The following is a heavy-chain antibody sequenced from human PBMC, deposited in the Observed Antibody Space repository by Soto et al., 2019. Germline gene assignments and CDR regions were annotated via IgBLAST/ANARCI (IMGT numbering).Heavy chain of an antibody. CDR2: ISAYNGNT. CDR3: ARDRGYSYGYYYYGMDV. D-gene: IGHD5-18*01. V-gene: IGHV1-18*01. J-gene: IGHJ6*02. CDR1: GYTFTSYG. Sequence: QVQLVQSGAEVKKPGASVKVSCKASGYTFTSYGISWVRQAPGQGLEWMGWISAYNGNTNYAQKLQGRVTMTTDTAXSXGYMELRSLRSDDTAVYYCARDRGYSYGYYYYGMDVWGQGTTVTVSS.